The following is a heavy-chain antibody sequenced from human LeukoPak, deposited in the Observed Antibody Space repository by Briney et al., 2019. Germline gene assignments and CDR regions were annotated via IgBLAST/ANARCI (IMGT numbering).Heavy chain of an antibody. D-gene: IGHD2-2*01. CDR2: ISGSGVDT. CDR3: AKSDCSSIGCKRLHY. Sequence: PGGSLRLSCAAFEFTFSNYAMHWVRQAPGKGPEWVSAISGSGVDTYYADSVKGRFTISRDNSKNTLFLQMNSLRAEDTALFFCAKSDCSSIGCKRLHYWGPGTLVTVSS. J-gene: IGHJ4*02. CDR1: EFTFSNYA. V-gene: IGHV3-23*01.